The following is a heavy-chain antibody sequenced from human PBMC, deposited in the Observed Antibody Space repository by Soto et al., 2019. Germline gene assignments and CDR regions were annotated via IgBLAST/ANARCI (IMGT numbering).Heavy chain of an antibody. CDR2: NNYGVGRA. V-gene: IGHV1-46*03. Sequence: QVQLVQYGAEVKKPGASVKLSCKASGYTFTNYYMHWVRQAPGQGLEWMGINNYGVGRATSAQKFLGRVTLTRDTSTSTVYMDVSSLGSDDSAVYYCARGGPVVVVTAAFDNWGHGTLVTVSS. CDR3: ARGGPVVVVTAAFDN. J-gene: IGHJ4*01. D-gene: IGHD2-21*02. CDR1: GYTFTNYY.